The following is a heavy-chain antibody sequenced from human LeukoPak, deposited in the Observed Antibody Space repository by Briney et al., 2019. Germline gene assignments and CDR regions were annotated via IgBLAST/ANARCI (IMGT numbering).Heavy chain of an antibody. CDR1: GYTFTSYG. D-gene: IGHD3-9*01. CDR3: ARLSLKYYDILTGYFPNFDY. Sequence: ASVKVSCPASGYTFTSYGISWVRQAPGQGLEWMGWISAYNGNTNSAQNLQGRVTMTTDTSTSTAYMELRSLRSDDTAVYYCARLSLKYYDILTGYFPNFDYWGQGTLVTVSS. CDR2: ISAYNGNT. J-gene: IGHJ4*02. V-gene: IGHV1-18*01.